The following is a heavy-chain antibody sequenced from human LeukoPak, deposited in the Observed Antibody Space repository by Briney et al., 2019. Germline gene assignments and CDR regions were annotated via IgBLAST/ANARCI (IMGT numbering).Heavy chain of an antibody. Sequence: SETLSLTCTVSGGSISSHYWSWIRQPPGKGLEWIGYIYYSGSTNYNPSLKSRVTISVDTSKNQFSLRLSSVTAADTALYYCARAFCRSTRFFWRFFFFKDVWGKGTTVTVSS. CDR1: GGSISSHY. D-gene: IGHD2-2*01. V-gene: IGHV4-59*11. CDR3: ARAFCRSTRFFWRFFFFKDV. CDR2: IYYSGST. J-gene: IGHJ6*04.